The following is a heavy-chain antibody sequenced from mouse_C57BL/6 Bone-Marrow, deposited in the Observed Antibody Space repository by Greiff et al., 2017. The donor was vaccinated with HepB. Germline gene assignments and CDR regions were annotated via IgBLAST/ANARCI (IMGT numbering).Heavy chain of an antibody. Sequence: VQLQQPGAELVMPGASVKLSCKASGYTFTSYWMHWVKQRPGQGLEWIGEIDPSDSYTNYNQKFKGKSTLTVDKSSSTAYMQLSSLTSEDSAVYYCASSTVVGYFDVWGTGTTVTVSS. CDR2: IDPSDSYT. CDR1: GYTFTSYW. J-gene: IGHJ1*03. CDR3: ASSTVVGYFDV. V-gene: IGHV1-69*01. D-gene: IGHD1-1*01.